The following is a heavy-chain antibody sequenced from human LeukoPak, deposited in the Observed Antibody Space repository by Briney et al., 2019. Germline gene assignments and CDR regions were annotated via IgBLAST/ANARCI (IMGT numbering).Heavy chain of an antibody. V-gene: IGHV3-11*01. D-gene: IGHD5-18*01. CDR3: ASGIQPRFSWFFDL. Sequence: PGGSLRLSCAASGFRFSDYYMSWIRQAPGKGLEWFSYISSPGSTTYYADSVKGRFTISRDNAKNSLSLQMNSLRADDTAVYYCASGIQPRFSWFFDLWGRGTLVTVSS. CDR2: ISSPGSTT. J-gene: IGHJ2*01. CDR1: GFRFSDYY.